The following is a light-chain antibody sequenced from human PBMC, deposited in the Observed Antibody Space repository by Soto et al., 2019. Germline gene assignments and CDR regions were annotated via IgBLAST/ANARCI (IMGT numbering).Light chain of an antibody. Sequence: SYELTQPPSVFVSPGQTASITCSGDKLGDKYACWYQQKPGQSPVLVIYQDTKRPSGIPERFFGSNSGNTATLTISGTQAMDEADYYCQAWDSSTVVFGGGTKLTVL. CDR3: QAWDSSTVV. CDR1: KLGDKY. J-gene: IGLJ2*01. V-gene: IGLV3-1*01. CDR2: QDT.